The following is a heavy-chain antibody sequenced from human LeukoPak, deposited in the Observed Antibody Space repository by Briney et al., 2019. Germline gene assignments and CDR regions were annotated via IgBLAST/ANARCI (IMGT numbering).Heavy chain of an antibody. J-gene: IGHJ4*02. CDR1: GFTFSSHG. D-gene: IGHD3-22*01. Sequence: GGSLRLSCAASGFTFSSHGMHWVRQAPGKGLEWVAVIWYDGIKKYYADPVKGRLTISRDNSKNTVYLQMNSLRAEDTAVYYCARVSGDYYDSRGYPANFDYWGQGTLVTVSS. CDR3: ARVSGDYYDSRGYPANFDY. V-gene: IGHV3-33*01. CDR2: IWYDGIKK.